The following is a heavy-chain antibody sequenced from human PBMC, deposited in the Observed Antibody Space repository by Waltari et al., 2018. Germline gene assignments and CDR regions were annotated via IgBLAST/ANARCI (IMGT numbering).Heavy chain of an antibody. CDR3: ARERGFGWSLPGSFDY. D-gene: IGHD2-15*01. CDR1: GFTVSSNY. J-gene: IGHJ4*02. CDR2: IYSGGST. Sequence: EVQLVESGGGLVQPGGSLRLSCAASGFTVSSNYMSWVRQAPGKGLEWVSVIYSGGSTYYADSVKGRFTISRDNSKNTLYLQMNSLRAEDTAVYYCARERGFGWSLPGSFDYWGQGTLVTVSS. V-gene: IGHV3-66*02.